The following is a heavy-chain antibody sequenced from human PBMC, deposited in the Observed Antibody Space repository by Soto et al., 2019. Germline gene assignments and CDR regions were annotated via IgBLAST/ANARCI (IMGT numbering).Heavy chain of an antibody. Sequence: GGSLILSCAASGFTFISDAMHWVRQAPGKGLEWVAVISYDGSNKYYADSVKGRFTISRDNSKNTLYLQMNSLRAEDTAVYYCARDVAVAGTFHPYFDYWGQGTLVTVSS. CDR1: GFTFISDA. J-gene: IGHJ4*02. CDR2: ISYDGSNK. CDR3: ARDVAVAGTFHPYFDY. D-gene: IGHD6-19*01. V-gene: IGHV3-30-3*01.